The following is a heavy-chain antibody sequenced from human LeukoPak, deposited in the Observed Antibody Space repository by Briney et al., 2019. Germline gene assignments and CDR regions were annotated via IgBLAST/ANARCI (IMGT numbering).Heavy chain of an antibody. Sequence: ASVKVSCKASGYSFTGYQMHWVRQAPGQGLEWMGWINPNNGDTSYAQKFQGRVAMTRDTSISTAYMELSSLRSDDTAVYYCARAQYDSSGYYYANWGQGTLVTVSS. CDR3: ARAQYDSSGYYYAN. J-gene: IGHJ4*02. CDR1: GYSFTGYQ. D-gene: IGHD3-22*01. CDR2: INPNNGDT. V-gene: IGHV1-2*02.